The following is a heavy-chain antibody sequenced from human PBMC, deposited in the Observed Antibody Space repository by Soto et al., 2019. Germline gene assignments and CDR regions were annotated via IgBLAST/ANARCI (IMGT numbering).Heavy chain of an antibody. Sequence: GGSLRLSCEGSGFNFRNFNMIWVRQAPGKGLEWVASVSGSSSYIYYADSVKGRFTVSRDNANNLLFLQMNGLRPEATAKYYCARDLRGHYGPWGQGTMVTVSS. V-gene: IGHV3-21*06. CDR1: GFNFRNFN. CDR2: VSGSSSYI. J-gene: IGHJ3*01. CDR3: ARDLRGHYGP. D-gene: IGHD4-17*01.